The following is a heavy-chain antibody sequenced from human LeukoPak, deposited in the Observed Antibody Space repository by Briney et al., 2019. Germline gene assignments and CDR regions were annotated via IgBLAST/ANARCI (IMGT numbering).Heavy chain of an antibody. CDR1: GYTFSTYG. CDR2: ISAYNGNT. Sequence: ASVKVSCKASGYTFSTYGISWVRQAPGQGLEWMAWISAYNGNTNYAQKFQGRVTMTTDTSTSTAYMELKSLRSDDTAVYYCARDPRKTYSSGWYYFDYWDQGTLVTVSS. J-gene: IGHJ4*02. D-gene: IGHD6-19*01. V-gene: IGHV1-18*01. CDR3: ARDPRKTYSSGWYYFDY.